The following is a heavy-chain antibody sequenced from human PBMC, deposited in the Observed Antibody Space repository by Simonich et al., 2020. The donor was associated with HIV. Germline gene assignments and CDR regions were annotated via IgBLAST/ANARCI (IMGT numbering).Heavy chain of an antibody. V-gene: IGHV4-34*01. Sequence: QVQLQQWGAGLLKPSETLSLTCAVYGGSFSGYYWSWIRQPPGKGLEWIGEINHSRSTHYNPSLKSGVTISVDTSKNQFSLKLSSVTAADTAVYYCARRHPTTVTTPYFDYWGQGTLVTVSS. J-gene: IGHJ4*02. CDR2: INHSRST. CDR1: GGSFSGYY. CDR3: ARRHPTTVTTPYFDY. D-gene: IGHD4-17*01.